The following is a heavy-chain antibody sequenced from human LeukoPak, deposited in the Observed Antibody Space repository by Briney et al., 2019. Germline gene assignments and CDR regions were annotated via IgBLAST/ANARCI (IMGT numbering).Heavy chain of an antibody. CDR1: GFTFSNAW. Sequence: GGSLRLSCVASGFTFSNAWMSWVRQAPGKGLEWVGRIKSKTDGGTTDYAAPGKGRFTISKDDSKNTLYLQMNSLKTEDTAVYYCTTDSGKTYSSSWYEYYYGMDVWGQGTTDSVSS. CDR3: TTDSGKTYSSSWYEYYYGMDV. V-gene: IGHV3-15*01. J-gene: IGHJ6*01. CDR2: IKSKTDGGTT. D-gene: IGHD6-13*01.